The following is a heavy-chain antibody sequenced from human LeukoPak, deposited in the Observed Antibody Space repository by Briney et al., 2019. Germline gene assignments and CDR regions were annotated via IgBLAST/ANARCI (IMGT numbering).Heavy chain of an antibody. CDR2: ISAYNGNT. D-gene: IGHD6-13*01. CDR3: ARVPRAAAGSKNWFDP. V-gene: IGHV1-18*01. CDR1: GYTFTSYG. Sequence: GASVKVSCKASGYTFTSYGISWVRQAPGQGLEWMGWISAYNGNTNYAQKLQSRVTMTTDTSTSTAYMELRSLRSDDTAVYYCARVPRAAAGSKNWFDPWGQGTLVTVSS. J-gene: IGHJ5*02.